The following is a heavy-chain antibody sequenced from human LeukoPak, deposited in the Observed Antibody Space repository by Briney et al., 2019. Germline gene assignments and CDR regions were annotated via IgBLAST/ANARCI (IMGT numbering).Heavy chain of an antibody. V-gene: IGHV1-58*02. CDR2: IVVGSGNT. D-gene: IGHD3-22*01. Sequence: TSVKVSCKASGFTFTRSAMQWVRQARGQRLEWIGWIVVGSGNTNYAQKFQERVTTSRDMSTSTAYMELSSLRSEDTAVYYCAALVDYYDSSGYYVDYWGQGTLVTVSS. CDR3: AALVDYYDSSGYYVDY. CDR1: GFTFTRSA. J-gene: IGHJ4*02.